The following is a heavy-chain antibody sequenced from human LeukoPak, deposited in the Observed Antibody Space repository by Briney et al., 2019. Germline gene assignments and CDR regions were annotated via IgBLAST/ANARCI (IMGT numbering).Heavy chain of an antibody. CDR1: GGSISTYY. Sequence: SETLSLTCTVSGGSISTYYWTWIRQPPGKGLEWIGYIYYSGSTNYNPSLKSRVTISLDTSKSQFSLKLSSVTAADTAVYYCARDPGYCSGSTCYSAPRFDYWGQGALVTVSS. CDR2: IYYSGST. V-gene: IGHV4-59*01. CDR3: ARDPGYCSGSTCYSAPRFDY. J-gene: IGHJ4*02. D-gene: IGHD2-15*01.